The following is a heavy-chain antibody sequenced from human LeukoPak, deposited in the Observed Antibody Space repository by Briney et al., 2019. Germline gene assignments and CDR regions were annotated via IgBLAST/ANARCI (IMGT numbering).Heavy chain of an antibody. V-gene: IGHV4-4*07. CDR3: ARAGHGSGSSVDY. D-gene: IGHD3-10*01. J-gene: IGHJ4*02. Sequence: SETLSLTXTVSGGSISPYYWSWIRQPAGKGLEWNGRIYTSGNSNYNPSLKSRVTMSVDTSKNQFSLKLASVTAADTAVYYCARAGHGSGSSVDYWGQGTLVTVSS. CDR1: GGSISPYY. CDR2: IYTSGNS.